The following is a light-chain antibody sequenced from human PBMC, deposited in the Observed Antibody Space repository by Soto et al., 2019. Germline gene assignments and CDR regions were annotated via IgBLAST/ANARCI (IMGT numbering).Light chain of an antibody. CDR2: LGS. CDR3: MQALQTPRT. J-gene: IGKJ1*01. V-gene: IGKV2-28*01. Sequence: DIVMTQSPLFLPVTPGEPASISCRSSQSLVHSNGNNYLDWYLQKPGQSPQLLIYLGSNRASGVPDRFSGSGSGTDFTLKITRVEAEDVGVYYCMQALQTPRTFGQGTKVEIK. CDR1: QSLVHSNGNNY.